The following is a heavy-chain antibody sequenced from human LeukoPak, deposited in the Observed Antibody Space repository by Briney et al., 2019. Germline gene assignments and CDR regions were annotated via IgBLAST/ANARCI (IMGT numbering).Heavy chain of an antibody. CDR3: ANYASGYSST. Sequence: GGSLRLSCAASGFTFSSYSMNWVRQAPGKGLEWVSYISSRSRTIYYADSVKGRFTISRDNSRNTLYLQMNSLRAEDTAVYYCANYASGYSSTWGQGTLVTVSS. D-gene: IGHD6-13*01. V-gene: IGHV3-48*01. CDR1: GFTFSSYS. J-gene: IGHJ5*02. CDR2: ISSRSRTI.